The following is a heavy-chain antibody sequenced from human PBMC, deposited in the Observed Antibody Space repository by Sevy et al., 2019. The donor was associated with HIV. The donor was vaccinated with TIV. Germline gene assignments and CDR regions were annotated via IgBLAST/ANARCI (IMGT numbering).Heavy chain of an antibody. CDR1: GFTFNNAW. CDR3: ATAPGYYDSAPFDY. V-gene: IGHV3-15*01. D-gene: IGHD3-22*01. J-gene: IGHJ4*02. Sequence: GGSLRLSCAVSGFTFNNAWMNWVRQAPGTGLQWVGLIKSKIDGEPTDDDAPVKGRFTIYRDESKNTLLLQMNSLKIKATSLYYCATAPGYYDSAPFDYWGPGTLVTVSS. CDR2: IKSKIDGEPT.